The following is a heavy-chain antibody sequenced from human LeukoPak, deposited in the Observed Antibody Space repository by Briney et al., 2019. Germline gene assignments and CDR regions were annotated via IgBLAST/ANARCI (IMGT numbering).Heavy chain of an antibody. V-gene: IGHV3-74*01. Sequence: GGSLRLSCAASGFTVSSSCLSWVRQALGKGLVWVSRINDDGRSATYADFVKGRFSISRDNANNTLYLQMNNLRGEDTAVYFCARGGSHSDNWFDPWGQGTLVTVSS. CDR2: INDDGRSA. CDR1: GFTVSSSC. J-gene: IGHJ5*02. D-gene: IGHD1-26*01. CDR3: ARGGSHSDNWFDP.